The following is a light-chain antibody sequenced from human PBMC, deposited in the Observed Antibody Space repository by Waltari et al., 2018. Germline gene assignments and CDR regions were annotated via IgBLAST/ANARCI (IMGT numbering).Light chain of an antibody. J-gene: IGKJ1*01. V-gene: IGKV1-NL1*01. CDR2: AAS. CDR1: QGIANS. Sequence: DIQMTQSPSSLSASVGDRVTITCRASQGIANSLVWYQQKLGQAPKLLLYAASRLESGVPSRYSGSGSGTDYTLTISSLQPEDFATYYCQQYYNTPWTFGQGTKVEIK. CDR3: QQYYNTPWT.